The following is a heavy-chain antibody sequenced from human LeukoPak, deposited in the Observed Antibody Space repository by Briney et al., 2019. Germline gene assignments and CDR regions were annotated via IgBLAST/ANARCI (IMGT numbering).Heavy chain of an antibody. CDR2: INHSGST. CDR1: GGSFSGYY. V-gene: IGHV4-34*01. Sequence: SETLSLTCAVYGGSFSGYYWSWIRQPPGKGLEWIGEINHSGSTNYNPSLKSRVTISVDTSKNQFSLKLSSATAADTAVYYCARGNLYYYYYGMDVWGQGTMVTVSS. J-gene: IGHJ6*02. CDR3: ARGNLYYYYYGMDV.